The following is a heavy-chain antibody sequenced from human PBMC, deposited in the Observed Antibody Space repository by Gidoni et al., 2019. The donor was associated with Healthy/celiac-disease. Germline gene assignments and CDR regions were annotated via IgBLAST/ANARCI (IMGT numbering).Heavy chain of an antibody. D-gene: IGHD1-26*01. Sequence: EVQLLESGGGLVQTGGSLRLSCAASGFTFSSYAMSWVRQAPGKGLEWVSAISGSGGSTYYADSVKGRFTISRDNSKNTLYLQMNSLRAEDTAVYYCAKFSAGCGSYFCFDYWGQGTLVTVSS. V-gene: IGHV3-23*01. CDR3: AKFSAGCGSYFCFDY. CDR2: ISGSGGST. J-gene: IGHJ4*02. CDR1: GFTFSSYA.